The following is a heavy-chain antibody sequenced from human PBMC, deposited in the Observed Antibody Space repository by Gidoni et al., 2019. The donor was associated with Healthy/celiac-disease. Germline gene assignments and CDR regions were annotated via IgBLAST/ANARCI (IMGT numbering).Heavy chain of an antibody. D-gene: IGHD5-18*01. CDR1: GFTCGSYA. Sequence: EVQLFESGGGLVQPGGCLSLSCAAYGFTCGSYAMIWVRQAPGEGLEGVSAISGSGGSTDYADSVKGRFTISRDNSKNTLYLQMNSLRAEDTAVYYCAKGSSGYSYGFVDYWGQGTLVTVSS. CDR2: ISGSGGST. J-gene: IGHJ4*02. CDR3: AKGSSGYSYGFVDY. V-gene: IGHV3-23*01.